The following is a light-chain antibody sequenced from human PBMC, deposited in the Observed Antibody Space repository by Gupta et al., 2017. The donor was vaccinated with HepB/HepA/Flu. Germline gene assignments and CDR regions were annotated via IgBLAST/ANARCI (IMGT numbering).Light chain of an antibody. CDR2: DVS. CDR3: SSYSSTSTVV. CDR1: NSDVGGYNY. V-gene: IGLV2-14*03. Sequence: QSALTQPASVSGAPGQSLTIYCTGTNSDVGGYNYVSWYQQLPGEAPKLMIYDVSNRPSGVSNRFSGSKSGNTASLTISGLRAEDEADYYCSSYSSTSTVVFGGGTELTVL. J-gene: IGLJ2*01.